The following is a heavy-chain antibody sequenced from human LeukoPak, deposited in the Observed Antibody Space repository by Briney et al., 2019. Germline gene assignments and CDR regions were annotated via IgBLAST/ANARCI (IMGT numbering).Heavy chain of an antibody. J-gene: IGHJ4*02. V-gene: IGHV3-74*01. CDR1: GFTFSSSW. CDR3: ARGPITMVRGVTH. Sequence: GGSLRLSCAASGFTFSSSWMHWVRQAPGKGLVWVSRINGDGSSTSYADSVKGRFTISRDNSKNTLYLQMNSLRAEDTAVYYCARGPITMVRGVTHWGQGTLVTVSS. CDR2: INGDGSST. D-gene: IGHD3-10*01.